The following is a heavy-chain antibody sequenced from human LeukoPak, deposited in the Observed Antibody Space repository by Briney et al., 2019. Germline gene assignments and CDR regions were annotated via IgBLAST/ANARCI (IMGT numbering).Heavy chain of an antibody. Sequence: ASVKVSCKASGYTFTGYYMHWVRQAPGQGLEWMGWINPNSGGTNYAQKFQGWVTMTRDTSISTAYMELSRLRSDDTAVYYCARDSSGTSPSQGFDPWGQGTLVTVSS. CDR3: ARDSSGTSPSQGFDP. J-gene: IGHJ5*02. CDR1: GYTFTGYY. CDR2: INPNSGGT. D-gene: IGHD3-22*01. V-gene: IGHV1-2*04.